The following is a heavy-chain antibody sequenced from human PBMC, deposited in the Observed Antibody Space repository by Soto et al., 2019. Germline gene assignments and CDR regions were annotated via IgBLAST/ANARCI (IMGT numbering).Heavy chain of an antibody. CDR3: ARLHGYCISSSCHGHYAMDV. V-gene: IGHV4-39*01. CDR1: SASISSSSYT. CDR2: IYYSGTT. J-gene: IGHJ6*02. Sequence: QLQLQESGPGLVKPSETLSLTCTVSSASISSSSYTWGWIRQPPGKGLEWIGSIYYSGTTYYNPSLNSGATVSVDTSKNHFSLKATSVTAADTAVYYCARLHGYCISSSCHGHYAMDVWGQGTTVTVSS. D-gene: IGHD2-2*01.